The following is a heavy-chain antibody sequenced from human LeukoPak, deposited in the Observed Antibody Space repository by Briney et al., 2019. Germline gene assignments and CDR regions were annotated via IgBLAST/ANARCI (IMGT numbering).Heavy chain of an antibody. CDR1: GYTFSIYG. V-gene: IGHV3-30*18. D-gene: IGHD3/OR15-3a*01. Sequence: GGPLRLSCAAWGYTFSIYGMHCLRRAPGKGREGVAVISYDGSNIYDAYYVKGRFNIGSDNSKNTMYLTMNRLRAQDTAVYYCAKDEATHAWLLHPVFNPWGQGTLVTVSS. CDR3: AKDEATHAWLLHPVFNP. J-gene: IGHJ5*02. CDR2: ISYDGSNI.